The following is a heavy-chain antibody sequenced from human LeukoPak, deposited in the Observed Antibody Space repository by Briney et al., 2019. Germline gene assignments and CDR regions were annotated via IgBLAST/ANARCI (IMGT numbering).Heavy chain of an antibody. CDR2: IKTDGSVT. Sequence: GSLRLSCAASGFTLGSYWMTWVRQAPGKGLERVANIKTDGSVTNYVDSVKGRFTISRDNAKNSIYLQVNSLRAEDTAMYYCAKDLDYYDGSGWRDAFDVWGQGTMVTVSS. V-gene: IGHV3-7*01. J-gene: IGHJ3*01. D-gene: IGHD3-22*01. CDR1: GFTLGSYW. CDR3: AKDLDYYDGSGWRDAFDV.